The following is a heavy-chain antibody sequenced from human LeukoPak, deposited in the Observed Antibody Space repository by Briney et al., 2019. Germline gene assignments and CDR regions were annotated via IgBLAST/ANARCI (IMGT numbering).Heavy chain of an antibody. CDR1: GFTFSSYA. Sequence: GGSLRLSCAASGFTFSSYAMSWVRQAPGKGLEWVSAISGSGGSTYYADSVKGRFTISRDNAKNSLYLQMNSLRAEDTAVYYCATRYYYGSGSYPFDYWGQGTLVTVSS. J-gene: IGHJ4*02. CDR2: ISGSGGST. CDR3: ATRYYYGSGSYPFDY. V-gene: IGHV3-23*01. D-gene: IGHD3-10*01.